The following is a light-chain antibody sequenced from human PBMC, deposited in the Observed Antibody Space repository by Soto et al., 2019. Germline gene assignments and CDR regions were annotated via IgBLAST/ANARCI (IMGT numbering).Light chain of an antibody. CDR1: QSVSSSY. V-gene: IGKV3-20*01. J-gene: IGKJ4*01. Sequence: EIVLTQSPGTLSLSPGERATLSCRASQSVSSSYLAWYQQKPGQAPRLLIYGASSRATGIPDRFSGSGSGTDFTLTISRLEPEDFALYYCQQYGNSPPLTFGGGTKVEIK. CDR3: QQYGNSPPLT. CDR2: GAS.